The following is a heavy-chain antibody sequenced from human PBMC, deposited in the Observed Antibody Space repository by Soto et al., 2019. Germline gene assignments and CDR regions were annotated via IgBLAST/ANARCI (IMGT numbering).Heavy chain of an antibody. J-gene: IGHJ4*02. CDR1: EYTFTAYY. CDR2: INPNTGGT. CDR3: ARSVLTHMMYFDY. Sequence: QVQLVQSGAEVREPGASVKVSCKASEYTFTAYYIHWVRQAPGQGLEWMGWINPNTGGTNYAQKFQGWVNMTSDTSISTAYVQLKRLLSDDTAVYYCARSVLTHMMYFDYWGQVTLVTVSS. V-gene: IGHV1-2*04. D-gene: IGHD2-21*02.